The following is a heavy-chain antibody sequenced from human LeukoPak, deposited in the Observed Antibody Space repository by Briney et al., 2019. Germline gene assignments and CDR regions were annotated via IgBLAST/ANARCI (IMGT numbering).Heavy chain of an antibody. V-gene: IGHV3-23*01. J-gene: IGHJ4*02. CDR2: ISGSDGCT. D-gene: IGHD2-2*01. CDR1: GFTFSSYA. CDR3: AKVETSGGANCYALDY. Sequence: LPGGSLRLSCAASGFTFSSYAMTWVRQAPDKGLEWVSAISGSDGCTYYADSVKGRFTISRDDSQNTLYLQMNSLSAEDTAVYYCAKVETSGGANCYALDYWGQGTLVTVSS.